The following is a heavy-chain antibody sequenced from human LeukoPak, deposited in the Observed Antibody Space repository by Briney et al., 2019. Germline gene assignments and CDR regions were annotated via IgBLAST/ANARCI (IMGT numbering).Heavy chain of an antibody. CDR3: ARGRLGERRLQTFDY. J-gene: IGHJ4*02. D-gene: IGHD5-24*01. CDR2: INPNGGST. V-gene: IGHV1-46*01. CDR1: GHTFTRYY. Sequence: ASVKVSCKASGHTFTRYYMHWVRQAPGQGLEWMGIINPNGGSTSYAQKFQGRVTMTRDTSTGTVYMELRSLRSEDRAVYYCARGRLGERRLQTFDYWGQGTLVTVSS.